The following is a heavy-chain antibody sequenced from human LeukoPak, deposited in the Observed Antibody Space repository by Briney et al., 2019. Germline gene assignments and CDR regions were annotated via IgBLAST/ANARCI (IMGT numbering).Heavy chain of an antibody. J-gene: IGHJ4*02. V-gene: IGHV3-43*02. Sequence: GGSLRLSCAASGFTFDDYAMHWVRQAPGKGLEGVSLVSGDGGRTYYADPVKGRFPISRDNSKNSLYLQMNSLRTEDTALYYCAKDMGLYYDILTVDYWGQGTLVTVSS. CDR2: VSGDGGRT. D-gene: IGHD3-9*01. CDR3: AKDMGLYYDILTVDY. CDR1: GFTFDDYA.